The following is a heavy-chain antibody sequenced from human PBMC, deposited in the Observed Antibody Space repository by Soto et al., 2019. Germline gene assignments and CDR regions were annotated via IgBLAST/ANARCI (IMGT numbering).Heavy chain of an antibody. CDR2: IYYSGST. CDR3: ARGYYDILTGYYSPPLWFDP. Sequence: SETLSLTCTVSGGSISSYYWSWIRQPPGKGLEWIGYIYYSGSTNYNPSLKSRVTISVDTSKNQFSLKLSSVTAADTAVYYCARGYYDILTGYYSPPLWFDPWGQGTLVTVSS. CDR1: GGSISSYY. V-gene: IGHV4-59*01. D-gene: IGHD3-9*01. J-gene: IGHJ5*02.